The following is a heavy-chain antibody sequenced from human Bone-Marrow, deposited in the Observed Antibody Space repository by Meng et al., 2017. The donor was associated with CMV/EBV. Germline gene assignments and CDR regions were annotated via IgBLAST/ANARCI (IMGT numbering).Heavy chain of an antibody. D-gene: IGHD6-19*01. J-gene: IGHJ4*02. CDR3: AKDLAVAGTIGLDY. V-gene: IGHV3-23*01. Sequence: SGFTFSSYAMSWVRQAPGKGLEWVSVISGSGGSTYYADSVKGRFTISRDNSKNTLYLQMNSLRAEDTAVYCCAKDLAVAGTIGLDYWGQGTLVTVSS. CDR2: ISGSGGST. CDR1: GFTFSSYA.